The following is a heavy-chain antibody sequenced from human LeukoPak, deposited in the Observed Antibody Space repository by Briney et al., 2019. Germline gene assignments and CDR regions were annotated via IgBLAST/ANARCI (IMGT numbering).Heavy chain of an antibody. CDR3: ASKRGYSSGEDAFDI. J-gene: IGHJ3*02. Sequence: GGSLRLSCAASGFTVNSNYMSWVRQAPGGGLEWVSVIYSGGHMYYADSVKGRFTISIDDSKNTLFLHMNSMRAEDTAVYYCASKRGYSSGEDAFDIWGQGTMVTVSS. CDR1: GFTVNSNY. CDR2: IYSGGHM. D-gene: IGHD5-18*01. V-gene: IGHV3-53*01.